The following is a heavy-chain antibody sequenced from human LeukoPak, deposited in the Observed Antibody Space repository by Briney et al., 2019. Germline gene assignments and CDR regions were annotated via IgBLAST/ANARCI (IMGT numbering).Heavy chain of an antibody. D-gene: IGHD1-1*01. CDR3: AVLDDY. CDR2: ISYDGSNE. Sequence: GGSLRLSCAASGFTFSSYAMHWGRQAPGKGLEWVAVISYDGSNEYYADSVKGRFTISRDNSKNTLYLQMNSLRAEDTPVYYCAVLDDYWGQGTLVTVSS. V-gene: IGHV3-30-3*01. CDR1: GFTFSSYA. J-gene: IGHJ4*02.